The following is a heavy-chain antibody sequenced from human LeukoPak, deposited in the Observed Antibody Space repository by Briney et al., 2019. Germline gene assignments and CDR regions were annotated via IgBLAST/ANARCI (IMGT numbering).Heavy chain of an antibody. V-gene: IGHV4-39*07. CDR1: GGSISSSSYY. CDR3: AREYNWNYFDY. Sequence: RSETLSLTCTVSGGSISSSSYYWGWIRQPPGKGLEWIGSIYYSGSTYYNPSLKSRVTISVDTSKNQFSLKLSSVTAADTAVYYCAREYNWNYFDYWGQGTLVTVSS. CDR2: IYYSGST. D-gene: IGHD1-20*01. J-gene: IGHJ4*02.